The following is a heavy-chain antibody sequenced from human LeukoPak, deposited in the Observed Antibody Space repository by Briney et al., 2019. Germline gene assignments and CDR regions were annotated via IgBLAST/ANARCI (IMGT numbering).Heavy chain of an antibody. J-gene: IGHJ5*02. CDR3: ARVYCSSTSCYQDWFDP. D-gene: IGHD2-2*01. CDR2: MNPNSGNT. V-gene: IGHV1-8*01. Sequence: ASVKVSCKASGYTFTSYEINWVRQATGQGLEWMGWMNPNSGNTGYAQKFQGRVTMTRNTSISTAYMELSSLRSEDTAVYYCARVYCSSTSCYQDWFDPWGQGTLVTVSS. CDR1: GYTFTSYE.